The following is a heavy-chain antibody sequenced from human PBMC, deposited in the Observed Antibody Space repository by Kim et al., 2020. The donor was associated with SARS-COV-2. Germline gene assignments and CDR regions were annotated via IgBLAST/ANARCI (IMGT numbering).Heavy chain of an antibody. CDR3: AKGRDAYNWHYFDY. D-gene: IGHD1-20*01. Sequence: GGSLRLSCKASGFTFSSNDMSWVRQGPGKGLEWVSAITGIVHNANYADSVQGRFTISRDNSKNMLYLQMNNLRAEDAAVYYCAKGRDAYNWHYFDYWGQGILVTVSS. J-gene: IGHJ4*02. CDR1: GFTFSSND. V-gene: IGHV3-23*01. CDR2: ITGIVHNA.